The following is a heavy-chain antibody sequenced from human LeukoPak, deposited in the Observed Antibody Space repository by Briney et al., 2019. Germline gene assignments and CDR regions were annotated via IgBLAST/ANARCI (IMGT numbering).Heavy chain of an antibody. CDR1: GYTFTSYA. CDR2: INAGNGNT. V-gene: IGHV1-3*01. CDR3: ARASVGYRDFWFDY. Sequence: ASVKVSCKASGYTFTSYAMHWVRQAPGQRLEWMGWINAGNGNTKYSQKFQGRVTITRDTSASTAYMELSSLRSEDTAVYYCARASVGYRDFWFDYWGQGTLVTVSS. D-gene: IGHD2-2*03. J-gene: IGHJ4*02.